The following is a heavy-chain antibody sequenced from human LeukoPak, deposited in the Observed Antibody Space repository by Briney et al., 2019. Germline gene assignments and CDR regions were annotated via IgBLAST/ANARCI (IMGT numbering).Heavy chain of an antibody. CDR2: IYYSGST. CDR1: GGSISSYY. CDR3: AREAVAGPFDY. V-gene: IGHV4-59*01. D-gene: IGHD6-19*01. J-gene: IGHJ4*02. Sequence: SETLSLTCTVSGGSISSYYWSWIRQPPGKGLEWIGYIYYSGSTNYNPSLKSRVTISVDTSKNQFSLKLSSVTAADTAVYYCAREAVAGPFDYWGQGTLVTVSS.